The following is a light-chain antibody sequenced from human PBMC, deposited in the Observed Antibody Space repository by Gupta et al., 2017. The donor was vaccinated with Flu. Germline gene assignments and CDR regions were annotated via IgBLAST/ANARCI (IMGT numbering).Light chain of an antibody. Sequence: EIVLTQSPGTLSLSPGERATLSCRASQSVDSNYLAWHQQKHGQAPRLLIYGASNRATGIPGRFSGSGSGTDFTLTISRLEPEDFAVYYCQQYGNSPWTFGQGTKVEI. CDR3: QQYGNSPWT. CDR1: QSVDSNY. V-gene: IGKV3-20*01. CDR2: GAS. J-gene: IGKJ1*01.